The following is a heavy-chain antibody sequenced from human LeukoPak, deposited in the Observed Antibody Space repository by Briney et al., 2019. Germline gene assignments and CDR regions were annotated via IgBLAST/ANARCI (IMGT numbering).Heavy chain of an antibody. CDR1: GFTFSSYS. J-gene: IGHJ4*02. CDR2: ISSSSYM. D-gene: IGHD6-13*01. V-gene: IGHV3-21*01. CDR3: ARGGYSSSWYHDS. Sequence: GGSLRLSCAASGFTFSSYSMNWVRQAPGKGLEWVSSISSSSYMYYADSVKGRFTISRDNAKNSPYMQVNSLRAEDTAVYYCARGGYSSSWYHDSWGQGTLVTVSS.